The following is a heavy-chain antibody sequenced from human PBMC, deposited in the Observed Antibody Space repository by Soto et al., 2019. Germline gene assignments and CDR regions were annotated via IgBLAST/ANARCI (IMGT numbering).Heavy chain of an antibody. Sequence: PGGSLRLSCAASGFTFSSYAMSWVRQAPGKGLEWVSAISGSGGSTYYADSVKGRFTISRDNSKNTLYLQMNSLRAEDTAVYYCAKGGYCSGGGCYGPVDGMDVWGQGTTVTVSS. D-gene: IGHD2-15*01. CDR3: AKGGYCSGGGCYGPVDGMDV. V-gene: IGHV3-23*01. CDR2: ISGSGGST. CDR1: GFTFSSYA. J-gene: IGHJ6*02.